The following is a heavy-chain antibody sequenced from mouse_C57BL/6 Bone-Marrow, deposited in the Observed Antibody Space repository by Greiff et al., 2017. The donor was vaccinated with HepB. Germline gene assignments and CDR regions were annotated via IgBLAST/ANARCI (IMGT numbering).Heavy chain of an antibody. CDR2: ISNGGGST. D-gene: IGHD2-3*01. Sequence: EVKLMESGGGLVQPGGSLKLSCAASGFTFSDYYMYWVRQTPEKRLEWVAYISNGGGSTYYPDTVKGRFTISRDNAKNTLYLQMSRLKSEDTAMYYCARHDYGYYPAWFAYWCQGTLVTVSA. J-gene: IGHJ3*01. CDR1: GFTFSDYY. CDR3: ARHDYGYYPAWFAY. V-gene: IGHV5-12*01.